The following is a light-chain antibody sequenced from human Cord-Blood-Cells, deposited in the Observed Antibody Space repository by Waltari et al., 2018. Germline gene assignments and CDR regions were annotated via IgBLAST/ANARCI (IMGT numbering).Light chain of an antibody. V-gene: IGLV3-19*01. Sequence: SSELTQDPAVSVALGQTVRITCQGDSRRSYYATWYQQKPGQAPVLVIYGKNNRPSGIPDRFSGSSSGNTASLTITGAQAEDEADYYCNSRDSSGNHLRVFGGGTKLTVL. CDR3: NSRDSSGNHLRV. J-gene: IGLJ3*02. CDR2: GKN. CDR1: SRRSYY.